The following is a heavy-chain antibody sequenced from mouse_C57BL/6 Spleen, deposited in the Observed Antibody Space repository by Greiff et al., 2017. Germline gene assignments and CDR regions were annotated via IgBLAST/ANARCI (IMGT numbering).Heavy chain of an antibody. V-gene: IGHV1-4*01. D-gene: IGHD1-1*01. CDR1: GYTFTSYT. CDR3: ARSAYYGSSYEAYYFDY. Sequence: QVQLQQSGAELARPGASVKMSCKASGYTFTSYTMHWVKQRPGQGLEWIGYINPSSGYTKYNQTFKDKATLTADKSSSTADMQLSSLTSEDSAVYYCARSAYYGSSYEAYYFDYWGQGTTLTVSS. CDR2: INPSSGYT. J-gene: IGHJ2*01.